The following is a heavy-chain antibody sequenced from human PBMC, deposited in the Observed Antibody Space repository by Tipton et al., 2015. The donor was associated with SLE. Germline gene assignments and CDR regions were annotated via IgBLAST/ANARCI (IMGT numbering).Heavy chain of an antibody. CDR1: GGSINSYNW. CDR3: AKDYNYDNADYN. V-gene: IGHV4-4*02. J-gene: IGHJ4*02. CDR2: IYHSGST. Sequence: TLSLTCAVSGGSINSYNWWTWVRQPPGKGLEWIGEIYHSGSTNSNPSLKSRVSMSVDKSKNQFSLKLSSVTVADTAVYYCAKDYNYDNADYNWGQGKLVIVSS. D-gene: IGHD4-17*01.